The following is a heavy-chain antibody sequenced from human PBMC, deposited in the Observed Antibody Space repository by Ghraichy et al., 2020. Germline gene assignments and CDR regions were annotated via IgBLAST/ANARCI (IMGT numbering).Heavy chain of an antibody. Sequence: GVLNISCAASGFTLGSYSLNWVRQAPGKGLEWVSYISGTSNSIQYADSVKGRFTISRDNAKNSLYLQMNSLRDEDTAVYYCGRDRGYGAHYYMDVWGKGTTVTGSS. CDR1: GFTLGSYS. D-gene: IGHD4-17*01. V-gene: IGHV3-48*02. J-gene: IGHJ6*03. CDR2: ISGTSNSI. CDR3: GRDRGYGAHYYMDV.